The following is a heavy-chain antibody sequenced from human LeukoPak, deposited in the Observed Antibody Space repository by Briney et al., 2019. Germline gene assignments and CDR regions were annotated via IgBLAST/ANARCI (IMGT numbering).Heavy chain of an antibody. CDR3: ARVQKGNYDFWSGYYTSWFDP. CDR2: INHSGST. J-gene: IGHJ5*02. Sequence: SETLSLTCAVYGGSFSGYYWSWIRQPPVKGLEWIGEINHSGSTNYNPSLKSRVTISVDTSKNQFSLKLSSVTAADTAVYYCARVQKGNYDFWSGYYTSWFDPWGQGTLVTVSS. D-gene: IGHD3-3*01. CDR1: GGSFSGYY. V-gene: IGHV4-34*01.